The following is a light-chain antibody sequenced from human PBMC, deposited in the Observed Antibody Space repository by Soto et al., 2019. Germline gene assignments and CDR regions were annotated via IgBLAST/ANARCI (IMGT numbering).Light chain of an antibody. CDR2: DAS. CDR3: QQYNNYWT. CDR1: QSISSW. J-gene: IGKJ1*01. V-gene: IGKV1-5*01. Sequence: DIQTTQSPSTLSASVVDRVTKTCRASQSISSWLAWYQQKPGKSPKLLIYDASSLESGLPSRFSGSGSATEFPLTISSLQPDDFATYYCQQYNNYWTFGQGTKVDIK.